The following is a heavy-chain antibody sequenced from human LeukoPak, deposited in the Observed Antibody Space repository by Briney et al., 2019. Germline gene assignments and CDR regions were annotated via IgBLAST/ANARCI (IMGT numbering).Heavy chain of an antibody. CDR2: ITADNGNT. J-gene: IGHJ4*02. V-gene: IGHV1-18*01. CDR3: ARLDYYDSSGSLFDY. Sequence: GASVKVSCKASGYTFTTYDIAWVRQAPGHGLEWMRWITADNGNTNYAQNLQGRVTMTTDTSTSTAYMELRSLRSDDTAVYYCARLDYYDSSGSLFDYWGQGTLVTVSS. CDR1: GYTFTTYD. D-gene: IGHD3-22*01.